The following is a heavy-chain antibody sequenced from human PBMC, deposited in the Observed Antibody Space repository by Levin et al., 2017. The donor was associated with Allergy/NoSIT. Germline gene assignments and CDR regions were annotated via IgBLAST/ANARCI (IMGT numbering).Heavy chain of an antibody. CDR2: IYWDDDK. J-gene: IGHJ6*02. CDR1: GFSLSPSGVG. CDR3: GRDYYYYGMDV. V-gene: IGHV2-5*02. Sequence: SGPTLVKPTQTLTLTCTFSGFSLSPSGVGVGWIRQPPGKALECLALIYWDDDKRYSPSLKSRLTITKDTSKNQVVLTMTDMDPVDTATYYCGRDYYYYGMDVWGRGTTVTVSS.